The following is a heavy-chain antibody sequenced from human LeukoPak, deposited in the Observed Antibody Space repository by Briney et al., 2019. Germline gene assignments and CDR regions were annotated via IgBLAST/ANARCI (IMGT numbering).Heavy chain of an antibody. CDR3: AKGTTVARYYAVDV. Sequence: GGSLRLSCTGSGFTFGDYAMSWVRQAPGKGLEWVSGTNGNGASTYYADSVEGRFNISRDNSKNTLFLEMNSLRADDTAVYYCAKGTTVARYYAVDVWGQGTTVTVSS. CDR1: GFTFGDYA. CDR2: TNGNGAST. V-gene: IGHV3-23*01. J-gene: IGHJ6*02. D-gene: IGHD3-16*02.